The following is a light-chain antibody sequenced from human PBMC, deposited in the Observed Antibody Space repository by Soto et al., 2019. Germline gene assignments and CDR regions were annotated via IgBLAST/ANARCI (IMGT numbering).Light chain of an antibody. CDR3: QQRSNWPLT. Sequence: ETVMTQSPATLSVSPGEGATLSCRASQSVGSNLAWYQQKPGQAPRLLIYDASNRATGIPARFSGSGSGTDFTLTISSLEPEDFAVYYCQQRSNWPLTFGGGTKVEIK. CDR1: QSVGSN. CDR2: DAS. V-gene: IGKV3-11*01. J-gene: IGKJ4*01.